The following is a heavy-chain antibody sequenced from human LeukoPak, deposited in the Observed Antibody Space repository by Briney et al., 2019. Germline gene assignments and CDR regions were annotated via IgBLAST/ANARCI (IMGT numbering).Heavy chain of an antibody. J-gene: IGHJ4*02. Sequence: PGGSLRLSCAASGFTFSTYWMHWVRQAPGKGLVWVSRINSDGSSTSYADSVKGRFTISRDNAKNTLYLQMNSLRAEDTAVFYCASAAAYGPVGFDNWGQGTLVTVSS. D-gene: IGHD6-25*01. CDR3: ASAAAYGPVGFDN. V-gene: IGHV3-74*01. CDR1: GFTFSTYW. CDR2: INSDGSST.